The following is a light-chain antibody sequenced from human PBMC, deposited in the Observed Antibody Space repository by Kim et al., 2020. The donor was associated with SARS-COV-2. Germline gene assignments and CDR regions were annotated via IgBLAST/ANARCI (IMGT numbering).Light chain of an antibody. V-gene: IGLV1-51*01. CDR2: DTD. J-gene: IGLJ7*01. CDR3: GTWDSSLSGGV. Sequence: KVPVPSSGGNANIGNNVVAWSQQLPRTAPKLLISDTDKRPSGIPDRFSGSKSGTSATLGITGLQPGDEADYYCGTWDSSLSGGVFGGGTQLTVL. CDR1: NANIGNNV.